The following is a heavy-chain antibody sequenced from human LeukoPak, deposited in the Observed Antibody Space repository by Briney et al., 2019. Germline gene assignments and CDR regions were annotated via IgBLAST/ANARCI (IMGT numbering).Heavy chain of an antibody. CDR2: ISDSGGRP. CDR3: AKRSVVIRVILVGFHKEAYYFDS. Sequence: GGSLRLSCAVSGITLSNYGMSWVRQAPGEGLEWVAGISDSGGRPNYADAVKGRFTISRDNPKNTLYLQMNSLRAEDTAVYFCAKRSVVIRVILVGFHKEAYYFDSWGQGALVTVSS. D-gene: IGHD3-22*01. V-gene: IGHV3-23*01. CDR1: GITLSNYG. J-gene: IGHJ4*02.